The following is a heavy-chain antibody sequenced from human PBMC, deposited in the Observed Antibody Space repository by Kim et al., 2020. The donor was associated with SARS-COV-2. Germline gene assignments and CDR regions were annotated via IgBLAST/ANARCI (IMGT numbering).Heavy chain of an antibody. D-gene: IGHD1-1*01. Sequence: SETLSLTCTVSGIDISIGYYWGWIRQFPGRGLEWIGGISHSGSPFYNPSLESQVTISADSSENQFSLRLTSVTVVDTATYYCARATDLTTRGDIWDYWGQGTLVTVSS. V-gene: IGHV4-38-2*02. CDR3: ARATDLTTRGDIWDY. CDR2: ISHSGSP. CDR1: GIDISIGYY. J-gene: IGHJ4*02.